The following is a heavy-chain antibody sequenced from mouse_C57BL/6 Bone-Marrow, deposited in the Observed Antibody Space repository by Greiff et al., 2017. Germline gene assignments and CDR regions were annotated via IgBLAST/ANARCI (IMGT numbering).Heavy chain of an antibody. CDR3: AKNRAYGNFYFDY. V-gene: IGHV2-5*01. Sequence: QVQLQQSGPGLVQPSQSLSITCTVSGFSLTSYGVHWVRQSPGKGLEWLGVLWRGGSTDYNAAFMSRLSITKDNSKSQVFFKMNSLQADDTAIYYWAKNRAYGNFYFDYWGQGTTLTVSS. D-gene: IGHD2-1*01. J-gene: IGHJ2*01. CDR1: GFSLTSYG. CDR2: LWRGGST.